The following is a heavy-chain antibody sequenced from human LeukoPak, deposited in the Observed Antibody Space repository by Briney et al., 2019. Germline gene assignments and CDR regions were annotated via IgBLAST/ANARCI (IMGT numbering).Heavy chain of an antibody. CDR1: GRTFSSYA. V-gene: IGHV1-69*13. Sequence: SVKVSCKASGRTFSSYAISWVRQAPGQGLEWMGRIFPTFATANYAQKFQGRVTITADESTSTAYMELSSLSSEDTAVYYCARESGSYEAYFDYWGQGTLVSVSS. J-gene: IGHJ4*02. CDR2: IFPTFATA. CDR3: ARESGSYEAYFDY. D-gene: IGHD1-26*01.